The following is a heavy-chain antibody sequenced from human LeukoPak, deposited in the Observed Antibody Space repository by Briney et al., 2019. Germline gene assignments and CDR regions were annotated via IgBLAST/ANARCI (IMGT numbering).Heavy chain of an antibody. CDR1: GGTLSSYA. J-gene: IGHJ3*02. D-gene: IGHD3-22*01. Sequence: SVKVSCKASGGTLSSYAISWVRQAPGQGLEWMGGIIPIFGTANYAQKFQGRVTITTDESTSTAYMELSSLRSEDTAVYYCARYYDSSGYYYVGAFDIWGQGTMVTVSS. CDR2: IIPIFGTA. V-gene: IGHV1-69*05. CDR3: ARYYDSSGYYYVGAFDI.